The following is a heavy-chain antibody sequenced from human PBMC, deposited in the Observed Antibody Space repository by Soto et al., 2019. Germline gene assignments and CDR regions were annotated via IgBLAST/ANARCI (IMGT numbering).Heavy chain of an antibody. CDR1: GGTFSSYA. D-gene: IGHD2-2*02. V-gene: IGHV1-69*06. CDR3: ARSTCSSNSCYSSGRLDY. Sequence: SGKVSCKASGGTFSSYAISWVRQAPGQGLEWMGGIIPIFGTANYAQKFQGRVTITADKSTSTAYMELSSLRSEDTAVYYCARSTCSSNSCYSSGRLDYWGHGTLVPVSP. CDR2: IIPIFGTA. J-gene: IGHJ4*01.